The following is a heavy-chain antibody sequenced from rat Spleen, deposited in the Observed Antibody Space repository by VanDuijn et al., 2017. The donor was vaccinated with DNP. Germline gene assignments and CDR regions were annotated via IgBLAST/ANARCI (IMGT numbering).Heavy chain of an antibody. CDR1: GITFSSYW. Sequence: EVQLVETGGGLVQPGRSLKLSCVASGITFSSYWMYWIRQAPGKGLAWVASINPDGGSTYYPDSVRGRFTISRDNAENSGYLQMNSLRSEDTATYYCTYGYPHYFECWGQGVMVTVSA. CDR2: INPDGGST. D-gene: IGHD1-7*01. CDR3: TYGYPHYFEC. J-gene: IGHJ2*01. V-gene: IGHV5-58*01.